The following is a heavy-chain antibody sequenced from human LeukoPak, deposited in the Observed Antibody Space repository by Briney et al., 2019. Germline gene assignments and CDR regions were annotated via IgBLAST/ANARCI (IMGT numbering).Heavy chain of an antibody. V-gene: IGHV4-30-2*01. CDR1: GGSISSGGYS. Sequence: SETLSLTCAVSGGSISSGGYSWSWIRQPPGKGLEWIGYIYHSGSTYYNPSLKSRVTISVDRSKNQFSLKLSSVTAADTAVYYCASRAPSFATPYYYYYMDVWGKGTTVTVSS. CDR2: IYHSGST. J-gene: IGHJ6*03. CDR3: ASRAPSFATPYYYYYMDV.